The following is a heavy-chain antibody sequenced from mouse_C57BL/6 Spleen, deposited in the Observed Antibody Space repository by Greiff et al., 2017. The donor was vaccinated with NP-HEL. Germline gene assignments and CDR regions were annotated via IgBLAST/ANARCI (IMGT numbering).Heavy chain of an antibody. CDR2: IHPETGGT. D-gene: IGHD1-1*01. Sequence: VQLQQPGAELVRPGASVTLSCKASGYTFTDYEMHWVKQTPVHGLEWIGAIHPETGGTAYNQKFKGKAILTTDKSSSTAYMELRNLTSEDSADYYCTPTVVTQLNFYGRGKGTTVTVSS. CDR3: TPTVVTQLNFYG. V-gene: IGHV1-15*01. J-gene: IGHJ1*03. CDR1: GYTFTDYE.